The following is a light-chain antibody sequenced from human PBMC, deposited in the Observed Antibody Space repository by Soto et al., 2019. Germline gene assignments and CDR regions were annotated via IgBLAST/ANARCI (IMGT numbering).Light chain of an antibody. CDR1: SDYSYYK. V-gene: IGLV9-49*01. Sequence: QSVLTQPPSASASLGASVTLTCTLSSDYSYYKVDWYQQRPGKGPRFVMRVGTGGIVGSKGDGIPDRFSVLGLGLNRYLTIKNIQEEDESDYYCGADHGSVSNFVVFGGGTKLTVL. J-gene: IGLJ2*01. CDR2: VGTGGIVG. CDR3: GADHGSVSNFVV.